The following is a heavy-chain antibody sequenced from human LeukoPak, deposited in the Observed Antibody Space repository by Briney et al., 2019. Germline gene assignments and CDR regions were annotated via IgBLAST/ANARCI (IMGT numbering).Heavy chain of an antibody. V-gene: IGHV4-59*11. J-gene: IGHJ4*02. CDR3: ATIMRGNIYGYFDF. CDR2: MRDTVNT. D-gene: IGHD5-18*01. Sequence: SETLSLTCSVSDVSISSHYWSWLLQPPGKGLEWIAYMRDTVNTKDNPSFKSRLTLSADTSKNQFSLRLSSVTAADSAVYYCATIMRGNIYGYFDFWGQGILVTVSS. CDR1: DVSISSHY.